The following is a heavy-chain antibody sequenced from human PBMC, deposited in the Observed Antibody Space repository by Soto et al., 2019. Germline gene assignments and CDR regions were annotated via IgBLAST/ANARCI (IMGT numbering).Heavy chain of an antibody. J-gene: IGHJ6*02. D-gene: IGHD2-15*01. CDR3: ARNRPRIDYYGMDV. CDR1: GFTVSNIY. Sequence: PGGSLRLSCAVSGFTVSNIYMSWVRQAPGKGLEWVSVLYSGGKTYYADSVKGRFTISRDDSKNTLYLQMNNVGGEDTAVYYCARNRPRIDYYGMDVWGQGTTVTVSS. V-gene: IGHV3-66*01. CDR2: LYSGGKT.